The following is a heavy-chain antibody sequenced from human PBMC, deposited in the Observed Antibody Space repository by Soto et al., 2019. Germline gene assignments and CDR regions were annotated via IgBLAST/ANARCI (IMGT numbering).Heavy chain of an antibody. CDR2: IYWDDDK. J-gene: IGHJ5*02. CDR1: GFSLSTSGVG. D-gene: IGHD2-2*01. CDR3: AHIKHCSSTSCYPGGWFDP. V-gene: IGHV2-5*02. Sequence: QITLKESGPPLVKPTQTLTLTCTFSGFSLSTSGVGVGWIRQPPGKALEWLALIYWDDDKRYSPSLKSRLTITKDTSKNQVVLTMTNMDPVDTATYYCAHIKHCSSTSCYPGGWFDPWGQGTLVTVSS.